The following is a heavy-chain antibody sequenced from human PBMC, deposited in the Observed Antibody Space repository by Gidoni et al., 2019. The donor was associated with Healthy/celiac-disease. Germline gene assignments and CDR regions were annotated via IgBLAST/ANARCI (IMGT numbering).Heavy chain of an antibody. V-gene: IGHV3-53*01. J-gene: IGHJ6*02. CDR1: GFTVSSNY. CDR2: IYSGGST. D-gene: IGHD2-15*01. CDR3: ARAKVAARHYYYYGMDV. Sequence: EVQLVESGGGLIQPGGSLRLSCAASGFTVSSNYMSWVRQAPGKGLEWVSVIYSGGSTYYADSVKGRFTISRDNSKNTLYLQMNSLRAEDTAVYYCARAKVAARHYYYYGMDVWGQGTTVTVSS.